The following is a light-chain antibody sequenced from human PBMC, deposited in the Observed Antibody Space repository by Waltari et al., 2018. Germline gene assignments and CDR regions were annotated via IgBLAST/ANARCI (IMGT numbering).Light chain of an antibody. Sequence: EIVLTQAPGTLSLSPGERATLSCRASQSVSSSYLAWYQQKSGQAPRPLIYGASSRATGIPDRFSGSGSGTDFSLTISRLEPEDFAVYYCQQYGSSPYTFGQGTMLEIK. CDR1: QSVSSSY. J-gene: IGKJ2*01. CDR2: GAS. CDR3: QQYGSSPYT. V-gene: IGKV3-20*01.